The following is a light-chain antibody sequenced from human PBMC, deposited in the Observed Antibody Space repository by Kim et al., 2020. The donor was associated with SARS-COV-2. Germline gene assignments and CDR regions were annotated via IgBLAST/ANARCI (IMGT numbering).Light chain of an antibody. CDR3: QAWDSSTHNYV. J-gene: IGLJ1*01. Sequence: SYELTQSPSVSVSPGQTASITCSGYKLGDKYVSWYQQKPGQSPVVVIYQDNQRHSGIPERFSGSNSGNTATLTISGTQAMDEADYYCQAWDSSTHNYVFGAGTKVTVL. V-gene: IGLV3-1*01. CDR2: QDN. CDR1: KLGDKY.